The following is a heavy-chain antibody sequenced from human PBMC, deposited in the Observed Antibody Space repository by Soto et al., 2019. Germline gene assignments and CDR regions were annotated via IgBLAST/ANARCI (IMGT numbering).Heavy chain of an antibody. J-gene: IGHJ4*02. CDR3: AKSDTAMGYFDY. CDR2: IYYSGST. D-gene: IGHD5-18*01. Sequence: SETLSLTCTVSGGSISSYYWSWIRQPPGKGLEWIGYIYYSGSTNYNPSLRSRVTISVDTSKNQFSLKLSSVTAADTAVYYCAKSDTAMGYFDYWGQGTRVTVSS. V-gene: IGHV4-59*08. CDR1: GGSISSYY.